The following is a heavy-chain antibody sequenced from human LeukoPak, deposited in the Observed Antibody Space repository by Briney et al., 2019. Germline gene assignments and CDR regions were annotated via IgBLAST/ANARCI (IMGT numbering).Heavy chain of an antibody. D-gene: IGHD3-22*01. CDR1: GGSFSGYY. CDR3: ARAPFRYYYDSSGYHRYFDY. V-gene: IGHV4-34*01. Sequence: PSETLSLTCAVYGGSFSGYYWSWIRQPPGKGLEWIGEINHSGSTNYNPSLKSRVTISVDTSKNQFSLKLSSVTAADTAVYYCARAPFRYYYDSSGYHRYFDYWGQGTLVTVSS. J-gene: IGHJ4*02. CDR2: INHSGST.